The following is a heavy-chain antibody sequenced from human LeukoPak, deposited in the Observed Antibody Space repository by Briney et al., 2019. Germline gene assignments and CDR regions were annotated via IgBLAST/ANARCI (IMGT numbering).Heavy chain of an antibody. J-gene: IGHJ5*02. D-gene: IGHD5-18*01. CDR3: ARGPSYGWFDP. V-gene: IGHV4-30-4*01. CDR1: GGSISSGDYY. CDR2: IYYSGST. Sequence: SETLSLTCTVSGGSISSGDYYWSWIRQPPGKGLEWIGYIYYSGSTYYNPSLKSRVTISVDTSKNQFSLKLSSVTAADTAVYYCARGPSYGWFDPWGQGTLVTVSS.